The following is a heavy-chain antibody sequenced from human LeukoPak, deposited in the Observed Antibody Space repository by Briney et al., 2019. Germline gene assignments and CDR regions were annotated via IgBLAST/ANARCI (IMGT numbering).Heavy chain of an antibody. V-gene: IGHV1-69*13. Sequence: EASVKVSCKASGGTFSSYAISWVRQAPGQGLGWMGGIIPIFGTANYAQKLQGRVTITADESTSTAYMELSSLRSEDTAVYYCARGNILRYFDWLLSVDAFDIWGQGTMVTVSS. CDR1: GGTFSSYA. CDR3: ARGNILRYFDWLLSVDAFDI. J-gene: IGHJ3*02. CDR2: IIPIFGTA. D-gene: IGHD3-9*01.